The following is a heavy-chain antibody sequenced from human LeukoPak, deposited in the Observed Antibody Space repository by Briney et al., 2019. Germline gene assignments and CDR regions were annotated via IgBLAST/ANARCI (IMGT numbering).Heavy chain of an antibody. CDR3: ARGRRGIRTLGY. CDR2: MNPNSGNT. D-gene: IGHD1-26*01. J-gene: IGHJ4*02. Sequence: GASVKVSCEASGYTFTSYDINWVRQATGQGLEWMGWMNPNSGNTGYAQKFQGRVTMTRNTSISTAYMELSSLRSEDTAVYYCARGRRGIRTLGYWGQGTLVTASS. CDR1: GYTFTSYD. V-gene: IGHV1-8*01.